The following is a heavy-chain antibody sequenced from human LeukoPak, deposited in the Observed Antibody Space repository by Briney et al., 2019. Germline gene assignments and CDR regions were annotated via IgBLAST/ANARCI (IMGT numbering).Heavy chain of an antibody. D-gene: IGHD3-10*01. Sequence: SETLSLTCSVSGGSIKTYYWSWIRQPAGKGLEWIGRIYTSGSTTYNPSLKSRVTMSVDTSKNQFSPKLNSVTAADTAVYYCARDSGTTGEVKFDPWGQGTLVSVSS. V-gene: IGHV4-4*07. CDR2: IYTSGST. J-gene: IGHJ5*02. CDR1: GGSIKTYY. CDR3: ARDSGTTGEVKFDP.